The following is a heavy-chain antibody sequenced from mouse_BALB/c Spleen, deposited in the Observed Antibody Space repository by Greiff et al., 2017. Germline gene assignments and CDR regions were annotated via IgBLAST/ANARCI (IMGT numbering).Heavy chain of an antibody. CDR1: GFSLTSYG. CDR3: ARADRYDGGTATFAY. V-gene: IGHV2-9*02. D-gene: IGHD2-14*01. J-gene: IGHJ3*01. Sequence: VKLMESGPGLVAPSQSLSITCTVSGFSLTSYGVHWVRQPPGKGLEWLGVIWAGGSTNYNSALMSRLSISKDNSKSQVFLKMNSLQTDDTAMYYCARADRYDGGTATFAYWGQGTLVTVSA. CDR2: IWAGGST.